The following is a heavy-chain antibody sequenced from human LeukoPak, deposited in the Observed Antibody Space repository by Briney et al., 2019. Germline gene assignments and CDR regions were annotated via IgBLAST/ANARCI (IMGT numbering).Heavy chain of an antibody. D-gene: IGHD5-12*01. J-gene: IGHJ4*02. CDR1: GGSISSSSYY. Sequence: SETLSLTCTVSGGSISSSSYYWGWIRQPPGKGLEWIGSIYYSGSTYYNPSLKSRVTISVDTSKNQFSLKLSSVTAADTAVYYRARDIVATWFYFDYWGQGTLVTVSS. V-gene: IGHV4-39*07. CDR2: IYYSGST. CDR3: ARDIVATWFYFDY.